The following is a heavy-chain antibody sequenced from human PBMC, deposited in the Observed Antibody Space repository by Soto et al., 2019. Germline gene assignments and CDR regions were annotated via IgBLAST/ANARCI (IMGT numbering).Heavy chain of an antibody. D-gene: IGHD5-12*01. V-gene: IGHV1-69*01. Sequence: QVQLVQSGAEVKKPGSSVTVSCKASGGTFSSYAISWVRQSPGQGLEWMGGIIPILGTANYAQKFQGRGTITADESTSTAYMELSSLRSEDTAVYYCARGDGYNVGTSAYWGQGTLVTVSS. CDR1: GGTFSSYA. J-gene: IGHJ4*02. CDR2: IIPILGTA. CDR3: ARGDGYNVGTSAY.